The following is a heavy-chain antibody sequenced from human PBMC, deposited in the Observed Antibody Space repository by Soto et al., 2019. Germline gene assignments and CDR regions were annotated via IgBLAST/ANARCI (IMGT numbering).Heavy chain of an antibody. Sequence: QVQLVGSGGGVAQPGRSLRLSCTVSGFTFSGHAMHWVRQAPGKGLEWVTQIWYDGSNKYYAESVKGRFTISRDNSKNTLYLQMNSLRVEETAVYYCARDGQGLAPYALDVWGQGTSVTVSS. J-gene: IGHJ6*02. D-gene: IGHD6-19*01. CDR1: GFTFSGHA. CDR3: ARDGQGLAPYALDV. CDR2: IWYDGSNK. V-gene: IGHV3-33*01.